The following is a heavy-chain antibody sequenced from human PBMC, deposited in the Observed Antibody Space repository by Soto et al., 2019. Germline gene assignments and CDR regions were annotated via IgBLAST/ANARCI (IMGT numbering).Heavy chain of an antibody. CDR2: ISGGGIST. D-gene: IGHD3-10*01. J-gene: IGHJ5*02. V-gene: IGHV3-23*01. CDR1: GFTFSSYA. Sequence: GGSLILSCAASGFTFSSYAMSWVRPAPGKGLEWVSAISGGGISTYYADSVRGRFTISRDNSRNTLYLQMNRLRAEDAAVYYCAKDAITMVRGANNWFDPWGQGTLVTVSS. CDR3: AKDAITMVRGANNWFDP.